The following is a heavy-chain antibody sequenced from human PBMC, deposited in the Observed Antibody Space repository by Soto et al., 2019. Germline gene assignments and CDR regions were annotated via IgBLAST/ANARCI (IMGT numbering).Heavy chain of an antibody. CDR1: GGTFSSYA. J-gene: IGHJ6*02. CDR2: IIPIFGTA. D-gene: IGHD6-6*01. V-gene: IGHV1-69*13. CDR3: ARVARGGMDV. Sequence: SVKVSCKASGGTFSSYAVSWVRQAPGQGLEWMGGIIPIFGTANYAQKFQGRVTITADESTSTAYMELSSLRSEDTAVYYCARVARGGMDVWGQGTTVTVSS.